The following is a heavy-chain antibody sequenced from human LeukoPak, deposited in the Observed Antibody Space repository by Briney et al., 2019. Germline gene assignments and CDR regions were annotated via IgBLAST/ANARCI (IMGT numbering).Heavy chain of an antibody. J-gene: IGHJ4*02. CDR2: FAGSDTTK. D-gene: IGHD3-22*01. V-gene: IGHV3-48*03. CDR3: TTLGYHLDS. Sequence: GGSLRLSCPASGFDFSAYEMNWVRQAPGKGLEWVAYFAGSDTTKYYADSVRGRFTISRDNAKNSLFLQMNNLRAEDTALYYCTTLGYHLDSWGQGTLVTVSS. CDR1: GFDFSAYE.